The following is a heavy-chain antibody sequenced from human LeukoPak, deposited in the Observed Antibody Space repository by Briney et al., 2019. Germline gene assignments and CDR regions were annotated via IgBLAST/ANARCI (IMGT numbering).Heavy chain of an antibody. J-gene: IGHJ4*02. CDR3: AKALYYYDGSGLTDY. D-gene: IGHD3-22*01. CDR2: ISGSGGST. Sequence: GGSLRLSCAASGFTFSSYAMSWVRQAPGKGLEWVSAISGSGGSTYYADSVEGRFTISRDNSKNTLYLQMNSLRAEDTAVYYCAKALYYYDGSGLTDYWGQGTLVTVSS. CDR1: GFTFSSYA. V-gene: IGHV3-23*01.